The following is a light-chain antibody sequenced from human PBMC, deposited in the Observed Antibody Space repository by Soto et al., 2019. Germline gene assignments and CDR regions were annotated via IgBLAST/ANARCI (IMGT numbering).Light chain of an antibody. CDR2: RAS. V-gene: IGKV1-5*03. CDR3: QQYDRASWT. J-gene: IGKJ1*01. Sequence: DIQMTQSPSTLSASVGDRVIITCRTSQSISSWLAWYRQKPGKAPDLLIYRASTLKTGIPSRFSGSGSGTEFTLTISNLQPDDFATYYCQQYDRASWTFGPGTKVEIK. CDR1: QSISSW.